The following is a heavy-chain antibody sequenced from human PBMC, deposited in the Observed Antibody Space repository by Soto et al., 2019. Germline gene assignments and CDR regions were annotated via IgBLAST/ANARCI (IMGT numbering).Heavy chain of an antibody. D-gene: IGHD3-22*01. CDR3: AGSGYYHNSGMDV. Sequence: PSETLSLTCAVSGGSINSRYWWSWVRQSPGKGLEWIGEIYHSGSTNYNPSLKSRVTISVDKSKNQFSLNLSSVTAADTAVYYCAGSGYYHNSGMDVWDQGTTVTVSS. J-gene: IGHJ6*02. CDR1: GGSINSRYW. V-gene: IGHV4-4*02. CDR2: IYHSGST.